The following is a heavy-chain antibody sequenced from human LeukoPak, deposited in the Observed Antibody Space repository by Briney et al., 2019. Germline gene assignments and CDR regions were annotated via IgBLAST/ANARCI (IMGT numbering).Heavy chain of an antibody. Sequence: GGSLRLSCSGSGFIGGSEYMTWVRQAPGKGLEYVSVIYKGGTPEYAVSVRGRFTISRDNSKNTLYLQMDSLRADDTAVYYCARGMNWNDLSLDSWGQGTLVTVSS. V-gene: IGHV3-53*01. CDR2: IYKGGTP. CDR1: GFIGGSEY. CDR3: ARGMNWNDLSLDS. D-gene: IGHD1-1*01. J-gene: IGHJ4*02.